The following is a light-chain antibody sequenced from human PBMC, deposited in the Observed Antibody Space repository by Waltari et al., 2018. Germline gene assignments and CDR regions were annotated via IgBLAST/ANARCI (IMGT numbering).Light chain of an antibody. CDR2: DAS. CDR1: QSVGTY. Sequence: EIVLTQSPDILSFSPGERATLTCRASQSVGTYLAWYHQRPGQSPRLLIYDASYRATGIPARFSCSGSETDFTLTISSLQPEDFAVYYCQQRRNWPLTFGGGTRVQI. J-gene: IGKJ4*01. V-gene: IGKV3-11*01. CDR3: QQRRNWPLT.